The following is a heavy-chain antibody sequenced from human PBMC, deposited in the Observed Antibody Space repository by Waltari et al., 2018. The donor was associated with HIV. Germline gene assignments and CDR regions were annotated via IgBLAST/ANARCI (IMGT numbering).Heavy chain of an antibody. J-gene: IGHJ6*02. CDR2: IYSSGKT. D-gene: IGHD3-22*01. Sequence: EVQLVESGGGLIQPGGSLKLPCAASGLPVSSHYMSWVRQAPGKGLEWVSVIYSSGKTYYADSVKGRFTISRDNSKNTLYLQMNRLRVEDTAVYYCDMYYYDSSGYSAAVWGQGTTVTVSS. V-gene: IGHV3-53*01. CDR1: GLPVSSHY. CDR3: DMYYYDSSGYSAAV.